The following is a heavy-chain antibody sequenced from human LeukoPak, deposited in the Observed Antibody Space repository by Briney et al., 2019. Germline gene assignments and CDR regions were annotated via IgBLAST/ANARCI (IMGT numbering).Heavy chain of an antibody. CDR2: ISSSSSTI. Sequence: GGSLRLSCAASGFTFSSSDMHWVRQAPGKGLEWVSYISSSSSTIYYADSVKGRFTISRDNAKNSLYLQMNSLRAEDTAVYYCARGSSGAHGAYWGQGTLVTVSS. CDR3: ARGSSGAHGAY. V-gene: IGHV3-48*04. D-gene: IGHD3-10*01. J-gene: IGHJ4*02. CDR1: GFTFSSSD.